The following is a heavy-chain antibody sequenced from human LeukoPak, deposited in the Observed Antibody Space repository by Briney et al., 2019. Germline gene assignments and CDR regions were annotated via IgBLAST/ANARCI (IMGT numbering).Heavy chain of an antibody. CDR1: GYTFTNYA. CDR3: ASLTYDYGDYYFDY. CDR2: IIPILGIA. V-gene: IGHV1-69*04. D-gene: IGHD4-17*01. Sequence: ASVKVSCKASGYTFTNYAFSWVRQAPGQGLEWMGRIIPILGIANYAQKFQGRVTITADKSTSTAYMELSSLRSEDTAVYYCASLTYDYGDYYFDYWGQGTLVTVSS. J-gene: IGHJ4*02.